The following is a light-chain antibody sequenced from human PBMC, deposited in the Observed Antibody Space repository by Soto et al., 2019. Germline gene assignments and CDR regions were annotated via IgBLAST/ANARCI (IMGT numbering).Light chain of an antibody. CDR2: GAS. CDR3: QQYGSSPYT. V-gene: IGKV3-20*01. CDR1: QSVSSSY. Sequence: EIVLTQSPGTLSLSPGERATLSCRASQSVSSSYLAWYQQKPGQAPRLLIYGASSRATGIPDRFSGSGSGPEFTLTISRLEPEDFAVYYCQQYGSSPYTFGQGTKLEIK. J-gene: IGKJ2*01.